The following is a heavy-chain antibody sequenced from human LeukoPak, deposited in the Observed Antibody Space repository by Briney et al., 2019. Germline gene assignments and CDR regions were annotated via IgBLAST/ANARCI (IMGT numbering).Heavy chain of an antibody. J-gene: IGHJ4*02. Sequence: RAGESLKISCKGSGYSFTSYWIGWVRQMPGKGLEWMGIIYPGDSDTRYSPSFQGQVTISADKSISTAYLQWSSLKASDTAMYYCARRATGSVTPPDYWGQGTLVTVSP. CDR3: ARRATGSVTPPDY. CDR1: GYSFTSYW. D-gene: IGHD3-10*01. V-gene: IGHV5-51*01. CDR2: IYPGDSDT.